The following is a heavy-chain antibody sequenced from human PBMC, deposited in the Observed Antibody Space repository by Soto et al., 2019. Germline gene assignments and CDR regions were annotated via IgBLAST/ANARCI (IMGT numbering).Heavy chain of an antibody. Sequence: TLSLTCTVSGASISSGGYYCSWIRQHPGKGLEWIGYIYYSGSTYYNPSLKSRVTISVDTSKNQFSLKLSSVTAADTVVYYCARGELRFLEWFHFDYWGQGTMVTVSS. J-gene: IGHJ4*02. D-gene: IGHD3-3*01. CDR1: GASISSGGYY. V-gene: IGHV4-31*03. CDR3: ARGELRFLEWFHFDY. CDR2: IYYSGST.